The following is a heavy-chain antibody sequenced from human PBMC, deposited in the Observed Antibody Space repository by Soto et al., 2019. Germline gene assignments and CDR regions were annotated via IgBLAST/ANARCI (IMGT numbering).Heavy chain of an antibody. CDR2: IYYSGGT. J-gene: IGHJ6*02. CDR3: ARGLEYSSSWTYYHGMDV. Sequence: SETLSLTCTVSGGSISSGDYYWSWIRQPPGKGLEWIGYIYYSGGTYYNPSLKSRVTISVDTSKNQFSLKLSSVTAADTAVYYCARGLEYSSSWTYYHGMDVWGQGTTVTVS. D-gene: IGHD6-13*01. V-gene: IGHV4-30-4*01. CDR1: GGSISSGDYY.